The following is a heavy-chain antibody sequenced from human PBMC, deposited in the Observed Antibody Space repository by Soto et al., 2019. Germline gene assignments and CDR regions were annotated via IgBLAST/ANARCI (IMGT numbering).Heavy chain of an antibody. D-gene: IGHD3-16*01. J-gene: IGHJ4*02. Sequence: SGGSLRLSCAASGFTFRSHGMHWVRQAPGKGLEWVAIISYDGSREYYADSVKGRFTISRDNSKNTLFLQMNSLRAEDTAVYFCAKDRVESGLGEIDYWGQGTLVTVSS. V-gene: IGHV3-30*18. CDR2: ISYDGSRE. CDR3: AKDRVESGLGEIDY. CDR1: GFTFRSHG.